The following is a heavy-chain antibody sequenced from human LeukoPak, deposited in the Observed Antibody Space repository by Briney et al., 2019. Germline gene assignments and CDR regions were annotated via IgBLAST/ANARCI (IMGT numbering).Heavy chain of an antibody. V-gene: IGHV3-49*05. CDR2: IRSKTYGGTT. J-gene: IGHJ4*02. Sequence: KAGGSLRLSCTTSGFNFGDFALSWFRQAPGKGLEWVGFIRSKTYGGTTQYAASVKGRFIISRDDSKNIAHLQMNGLQIEDTAVYYCTRGGPPWYFDYWGQGTLVTVSS. D-gene: IGHD1-20*01. CDR3: TRGGPPWYFDY. CDR1: GFNFGDFA.